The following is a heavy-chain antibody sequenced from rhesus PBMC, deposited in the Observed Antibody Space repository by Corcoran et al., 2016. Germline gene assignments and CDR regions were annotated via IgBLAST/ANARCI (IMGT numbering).Heavy chain of an antibody. V-gene: IGHV4S10*01. CDR2: IYGSSTST. Sequence: QVQLQESGPGVVKPSETLSLTCAVSGGSISDSYRWSWIRQPPGKGLEWIGYIYGSSTSTNYNPSLRRRVTISKDTSKNQFSLKLSSGTAADTAVYYCARVDSSGWGFDYWGQGVLVTVSS. D-gene: IGHD6-31*01. CDR1: GGSISDSYR. J-gene: IGHJ4*01. CDR3: ARVDSSGWGFDY.